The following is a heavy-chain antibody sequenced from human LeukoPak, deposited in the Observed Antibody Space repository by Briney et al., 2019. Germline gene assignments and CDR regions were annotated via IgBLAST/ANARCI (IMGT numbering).Heavy chain of an antibody. Sequence: SETLSLTCTVSGGCISSYYWSWIRQPPGKGLEWIGGIYYSGSTYYNPSLKSRVTISVDTSKNQFSVKLSSVTAADTAVYYCARSMVRGVIMWYYFDYWGQGTLVTVSS. CDR2: IYYSGST. D-gene: IGHD3-10*01. V-gene: IGHV4-59*05. CDR3: ARSMVRGVIMWYYFDY. CDR1: GGCISSYY. J-gene: IGHJ4*02.